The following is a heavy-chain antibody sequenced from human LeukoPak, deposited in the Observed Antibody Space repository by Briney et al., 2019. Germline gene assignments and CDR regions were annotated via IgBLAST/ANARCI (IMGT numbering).Heavy chain of an antibody. J-gene: IGHJ6*02. CDR3: ARVGCSGGSCYFGEDYYYYGMDV. CDR1: GFTFSSYA. V-gene: IGHV3-66*01. CDR2: IYSGGST. D-gene: IGHD2-15*01. Sequence: GGSLRLSCAASGFTFSSYAMSWVRQAPGKGLEWVSVIYSGGSTYYADSVKGRFTISRDNSKNTLYLQMNSLRAEDTAVYYCARVGCSGGSCYFGEDYYYYGMDVWGQGTTVTVSS.